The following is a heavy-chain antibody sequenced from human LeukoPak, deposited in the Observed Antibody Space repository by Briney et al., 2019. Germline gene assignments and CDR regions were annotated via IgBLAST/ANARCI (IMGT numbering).Heavy chain of an antibody. CDR2: INPNSGGT. V-gene: IGHV1-2*02. CDR1: GYTFTGYY. D-gene: IGHD3-22*01. J-gene: IGHJ4*02. CDR3: ARDLYYYDSSGATGGFDY. Sequence: ASVKVSCKASGYTFTGYYMHWVRQAPGQGLEWMGWINPNSGGTNYARKFQGRVTMTRDTSISTAYMELSRLRSDDTAVYYCARDLYYYDSSGATGGFDYWGQGTLVTVSS.